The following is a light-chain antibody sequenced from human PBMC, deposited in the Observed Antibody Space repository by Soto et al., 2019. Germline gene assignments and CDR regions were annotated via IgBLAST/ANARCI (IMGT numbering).Light chain of an antibody. CDR2: GAS. J-gene: IGKJ1*01. V-gene: IGKV3-20*01. CDR1: QNIDGNF. Sequence: EIVLTQSPGTLSLSPGERATLSCRASQNIDGNFLVWHQQKPGQAPRLLINGASSRATGIPDRFSGSGSGTDFTLTISRLEPEDFAVYYCQQYGSSGTFGQGTKVDIK. CDR3: QQYGSSGT.